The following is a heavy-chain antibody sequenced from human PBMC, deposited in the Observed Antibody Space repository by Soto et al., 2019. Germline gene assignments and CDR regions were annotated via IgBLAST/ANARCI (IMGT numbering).Heavy chain of an antibody. CDR2: IIPIFGTA. Sequence: ASVKLSCKASGGTFSSYAISWVRQAPGQGLEWMGGIIPIFGTANYAQKFQGRVTITADESTSTAYMELSSLRSEDTAVYYCARVVSGDYWWSDPWGQGTLVTLSS. D-gene: IGHD4-17*01. CDR1: GGTFSSYA. CDR3: ARVVSGDYWWSDP. J-gene: IGHJ5*02. V-gene: IGHV1-69*13.